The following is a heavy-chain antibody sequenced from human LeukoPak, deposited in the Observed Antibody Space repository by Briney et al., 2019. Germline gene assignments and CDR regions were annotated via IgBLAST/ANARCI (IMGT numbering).Heavy chain of an antibody. CDR1: GFTFSSYA. J-gene: IGHJ4*02. CDR3: AREPSFDILTGCLAY. V-gene: IGHV3-23*01. Sequence: GGSLRLSCAASGFTFSSYAMSWVRQAPGKGLEWVSAISGSGGSTYYADSVKGRFTISRDNSKNTLYLQMNSLRAEDTAVYYCAREPSFDILTGCLAYWGQGTLVTVSS. D-gene: IGHD3-9*01. CDR2: ISGSGGST.